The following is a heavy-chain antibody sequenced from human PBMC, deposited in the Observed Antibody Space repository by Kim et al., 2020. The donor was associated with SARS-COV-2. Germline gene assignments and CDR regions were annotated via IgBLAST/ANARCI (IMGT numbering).Heavy chain of an antibody. CDR1: GFTFSSYW. D-gene: IGHD5-12*01. CDR3: ARGTGVATISLLFGDNGMDV. CDR2: INSDGSST. V-gene: IGHV3-74*01. Sequence: GGSLRLSCAASGFTFSSYWMHWVRQAPGKGLVWVSRINSDGSSTSYADSVKGRFTISRDNAKNTLYLQMNSLRAEDTAVYYCARGTGVATISLLFGDNGMDVWGQGPTVIVSS. J-gene: IGHJ6*02.